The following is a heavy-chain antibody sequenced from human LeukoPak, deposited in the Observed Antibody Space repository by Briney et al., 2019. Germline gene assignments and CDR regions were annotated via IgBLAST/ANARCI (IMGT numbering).Heavy chain of an antibody. V-gene: IGHV3-7*03. Sequence: PGGSLRLSCVGSGFTSIAYALTWARQTPGKGLEWVASIKEDGSERQYVDSVKGRFSISRDNTKGSLFLQLNSLRAEDTAVYYCARDLGYCTNGACHTRFDYWGQGTLVTVSS. CDR3: ARDLGYCTNGACHTRFDY. D-gene: IGHD2-8*01. CDR1: GFTSIAYA. J-gene: IGHJ4*02. CDR2: IKEDGSER.